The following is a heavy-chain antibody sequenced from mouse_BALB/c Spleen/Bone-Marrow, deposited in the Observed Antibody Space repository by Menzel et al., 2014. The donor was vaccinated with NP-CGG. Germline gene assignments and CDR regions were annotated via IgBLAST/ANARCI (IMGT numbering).Heavy chain of an antibody. J-gene: IGHJ2*01. Sequence: VQLQQPGAELVKPGASVKLSCTASGFNIKDTYMHWVKQRPEQGLEWIGRIDPANGNTKYDPKFQGKATITADTSSNTAYLQLSSLTSEDTAVYYCACYYYGSSYFDYWGQGTTLTVSS. CDR1: GFNIKDTY. CDR2: IDPANGNT. D-gene: IGHD1-1*01. CDR3: ACYYYGSSYFDY. V-gene: IGHV14-3*02.